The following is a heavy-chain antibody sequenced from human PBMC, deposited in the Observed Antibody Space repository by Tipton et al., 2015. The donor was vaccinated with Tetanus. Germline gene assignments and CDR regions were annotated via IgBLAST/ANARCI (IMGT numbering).Heavy chain of an antibody. D-gene: IGHD2-21*01. CDR3: ARRGEARANWFDS. V-gene: IGHV3-48*01. J-gene: IGHJ5*01. CDR2: ISYISTSI. Sequence: GSLRLSCAASGFTFSNYAMAWARQAPGKGLEWVSYISYISTSIYYADPVKGRFAISRDNVKNSLSLQMNSLRGDDTAVYYCARRGEARANWFDSWGQGTLVTVSS. CDR1: GFTFSNYA.